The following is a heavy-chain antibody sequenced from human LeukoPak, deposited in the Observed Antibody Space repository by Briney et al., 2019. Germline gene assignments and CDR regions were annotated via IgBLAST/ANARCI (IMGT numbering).Heavy chain of an antibody. CDR3: ARGGDYGDLRYFDY. J-gene: IGHJ4*02. D-gene: IGHD4-17*01. CDR1: AGSIISYY. V-gene: IGHV4-59*01. CDR2: IYYSGSA. Sequence: SETLSLTCSVSAGSIISYYWSWIRQPPGKGLEWIGCIYYSGSAKYNPSLKSRVTISLDTSKNQFSLKLSSVTAADTAVYYCARGGDYGDLRYFDYWGQGTLVTVSS.